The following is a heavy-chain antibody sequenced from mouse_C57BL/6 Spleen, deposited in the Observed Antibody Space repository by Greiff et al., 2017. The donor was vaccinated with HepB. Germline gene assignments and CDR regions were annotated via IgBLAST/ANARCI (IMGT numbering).Heavy chain of an antibody. V-gene: IGHV8-8*01. J-gene: IGHJ3*01. CDR1: GFSLSTFGMG. D-gene: IGHD2-1*01. CDR3: ARIALYYGNYDWFAY. Sequence: QVQLKESGPGILQPSQTLSLTCSFSGFSLSTFGMGVGWIRQPSGKGLEWLAHIWWDDDKYYNPALKSRLTISKDTSKNQVFLKIANVDTADTATYYCARIALYYGNYDWFAYWGQGTLVTVSA. CDR2: IWWDDDK.